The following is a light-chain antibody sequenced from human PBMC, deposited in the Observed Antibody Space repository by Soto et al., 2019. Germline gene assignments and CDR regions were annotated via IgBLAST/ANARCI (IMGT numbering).Light chain of an antibody. CDR2: DVS. CDR3: QQRSNWPRT. CDR1: QSLSSSY. V-gene: IGKV3D-20*02. Sequence: EIVLTQSPGTLSLSPGERATLSCRASQSLSSSYLAWYQQKPGQAPRLLMYDVSNRATGIPARFSGSGSGTDFTLTISSLEPEDLAVYYCQQRSNWPRTFGQGTKVDIK. J-gene: IGKJ1*01.